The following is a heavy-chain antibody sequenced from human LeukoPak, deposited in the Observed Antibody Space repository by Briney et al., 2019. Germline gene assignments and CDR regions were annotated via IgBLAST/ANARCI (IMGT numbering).Heavy chain of an antibody. V-gene: IGHV3-23*01. J-gene: IGHJ4*02. CDR1: GFTFNSYA. Sequence: GGSLRLSCAASGFTFNSYAMTWVRQAPGKGLEWVSAISAGAGYIYYADSVKGRFTSSRDNSKSTLYLQMSNLRAEDTAVYFCAKNRATGLAFYDHWGQGTQVTVSS. CDR2: ISAGAGYI. CDR3: AKNRATGLAFYDH. D-gene: IGHD5-24*01.